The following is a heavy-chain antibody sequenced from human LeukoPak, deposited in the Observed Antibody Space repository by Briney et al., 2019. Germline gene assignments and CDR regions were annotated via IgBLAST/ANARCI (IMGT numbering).Heavy chain of an antibody. Sequence: SETLSLTCAVSGGSISSSNWWSWVRQPPGKGLEWIGEIYHSGSTNYNPSLKSRVTISVDKSKNQFSLKLSSVTAADTAVYYCARYGSGSYHDAFDIWGQGTMVTVSS. CDR3: ARYGSGSYHDAFDI. J-gene: IGHJ3*02. D-gene: IGHD3-10*01. V-gene: IGHV4-4*02. CDR2: IYHSGST. CDR1: GGSISSSNW.